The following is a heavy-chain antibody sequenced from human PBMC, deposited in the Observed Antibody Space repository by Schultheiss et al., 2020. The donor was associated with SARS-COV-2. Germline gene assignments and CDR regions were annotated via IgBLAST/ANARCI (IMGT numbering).Heavy chain of an antibody. J-gene: IGHJ5*02. Sequence: GGSLRLSCAASGFTFDDYAMHWVRQAPGKGLEWVSGISWNSGSIGYADSVKGRFTISRDNAKNSLYLQMNSLRAEDTAVYYCANGGNSGWAWFDPWGQGTLVTVSS. CDR1: GFTFDDYA. CDR3: ANGGNSGWAWFDP. D-gene: IGHD4-23*01. CDR2: ISWNSGSI. V-gene: IGHV3-9*01.